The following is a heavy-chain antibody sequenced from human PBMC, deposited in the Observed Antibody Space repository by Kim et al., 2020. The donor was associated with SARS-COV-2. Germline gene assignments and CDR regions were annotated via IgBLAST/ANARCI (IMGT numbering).Heavy chain of an antibody. D-gene: IGHD6-13*01. CDR2: T. J-gene: IGHJ4*02. V-gene: IGHV1-46*01. CDR3: ARDGSSWEIDY. Sequence: TSYAQKFQGRVTMTRDTSTSTVYMELSSLRSEDTAVYYCARDGSSWEIDYWGQGTLVTVSS.